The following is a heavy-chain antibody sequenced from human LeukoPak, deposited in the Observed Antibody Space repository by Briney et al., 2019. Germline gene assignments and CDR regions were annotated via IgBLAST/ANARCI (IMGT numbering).Heavy chain of an antibody. CDR1: GGSTSSSRYY. Sequence: PSETLSLTCTVSGGSTSSSRYYWGWIRQPPGKGLEWIGSINNSGDTRCNPSLKSRVTISKDPSKNQFSLKLTSVTAADTAVYYCARDVAGNTFDYWGQGTLVTVSS. CDR3: ARDVAGNTFDY. V-gene: IGHV4-39*07. J-gene: IGHJ4*02. D-gene: IGHD5-12*01. CDR2: INNSGDT.